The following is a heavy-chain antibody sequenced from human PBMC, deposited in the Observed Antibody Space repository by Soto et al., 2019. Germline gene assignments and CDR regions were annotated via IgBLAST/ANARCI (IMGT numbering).Heavy chain of an antibody. V-gene: IGHV4-59*08. J-gene: IGHJ3*02. CDR3: ARHPSASRDSFDI. CDR1: GDSISRYY. Sequence: QLQESGPGLVKPSETLSLTCTVSGDSISRYYWSWIRQFPGKGLEWIGYIFYSGSTNYNPSLKTRITISVDSSRIQFSLKLSSVTAADTAVYYCARHPSASRDSFDIWGQGTVVTVSS. CDR2: IFYSGST.